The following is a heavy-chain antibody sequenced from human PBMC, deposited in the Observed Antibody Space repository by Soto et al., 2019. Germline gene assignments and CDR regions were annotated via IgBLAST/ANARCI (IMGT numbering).Heavy chain of an antibody. V-gene: IGHV3-33*01. CDR2: IWYDGSNK. CDR3: ATLTTTGTTSYWYFDL. D-gene: IGHD4-17*01. Sequence: QVQLVESGGGVVQPGRSLRLSCAASGFTFSSYGMHWVRQAPGKGLEWVAVIWYDGSNKYYADSVKGRFTISRDNSKNTLYLQMNSLRAEDTAVYYCATLTTTGTTSYWYFDLWGRGTLVTVSS. CDR1: GFTFSSYG. J-gene: IGHJ2*01.